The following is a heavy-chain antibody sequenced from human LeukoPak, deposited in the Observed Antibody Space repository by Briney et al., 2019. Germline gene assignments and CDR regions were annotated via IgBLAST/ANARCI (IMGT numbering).Heavy chain of an antibody. D-gene: IGHD2-21*02. V-gene: IGHV4-61*05. CDR1: GGSISSSSYY. CDR2: IYDSGST. Sequence: PSETLSLTCTVSGGSISSSSYYWSWIRQPPGKGLEWIGYIYDSGSTNYNPSLKSRVTISVDTSKNQFSLKLNSVTAADTAVYYCARQGEAYCGGNCYYADYYYYGVDVWGQGTTVTVSS. CDR3: ARQGEAYCGGNCYYADYYYYGVDV. J-gene: IGHJ6*02.